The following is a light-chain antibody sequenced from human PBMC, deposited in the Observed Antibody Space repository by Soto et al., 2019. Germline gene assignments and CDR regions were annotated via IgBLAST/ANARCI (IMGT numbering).Light chain of an antibody. CDR2: GAS. Sequence: EIVLTQSPGTLSLSPGQRDTLSCSASQSVSNNYLAWYQQNPGQAPRLLIYGASNRATGIPDRFSGSGSGTDFTLTISRLEPEDFAVYYCQQYGSSGTFGQGTKVDIK. V-gene: IGKV3-20*01. CDR3: QQYGSSGT. CDR1: QSVSNNY. J-gene: IGKJ1*01.